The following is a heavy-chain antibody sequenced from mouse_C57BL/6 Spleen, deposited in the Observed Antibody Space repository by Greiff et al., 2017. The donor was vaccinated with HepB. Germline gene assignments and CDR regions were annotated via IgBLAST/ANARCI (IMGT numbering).Heavy chain of an antibody. Sequence: VQLQQSGPELVKPGASVKISCKASGYTFTDYYMNWVKQSHGKSLEWIGDINPNNGGTSYNQKFKGKATLTVDKSSSTAYMELRSLTSEDSAVYYCARYYAPFAYWGQGTLVTVSA. CDR1: GYTFTDYY. D-gene: IGHD1-1*02. V-gene: IGHV1-26*01. CDR2: INPNNGGT. J-gene: IGHJ3*01. CDR3: ARYYAPFAY.